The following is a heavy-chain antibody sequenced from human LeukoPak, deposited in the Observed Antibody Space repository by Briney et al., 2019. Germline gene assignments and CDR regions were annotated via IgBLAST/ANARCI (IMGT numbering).Heavy chain of an antibody. CDR3: VRKSGVMSVVVTSNYFDY. V-gene: IGHV3-23*01. Sequence: GGSLRLSCAASGLTFSNYDMSWVRQAPGKGLEWVSGISASGVSTYTADSVKGRFTISRDNSNNTLYLQMNSLRVEDTAMYYCVRKSGVMSVVVTSNYFDYWGQGTLVTVSS. CDR2: ISASGVST. CDR1: GLTFSNYD. J-gene: IGHJ4*02. D-gene: IGHD2-21*02.